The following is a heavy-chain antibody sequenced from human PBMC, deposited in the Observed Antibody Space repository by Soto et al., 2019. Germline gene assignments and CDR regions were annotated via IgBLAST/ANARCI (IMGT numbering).Heavy chain of an antibody. CDR2: ISGSGGST. CDR3: AKEGDYSDSSGYSDY. Sequence: EVQLLESGGGLVQPGGSLRLSCAASGFTFSSYAMSWVRQAPGKGLEWVSAISGSGGSTYYADSVKGRFTISRDNSKNTRYLQMNSLRAEDTGVYYCAKEGDYSDSSGYSDYWGQGTLVTVSS. CDR1: GFTFSSYA. J-gene: IGHJ4*02. V-gene: IGHV3-23*01. D-gene: IGHD3-22*01.